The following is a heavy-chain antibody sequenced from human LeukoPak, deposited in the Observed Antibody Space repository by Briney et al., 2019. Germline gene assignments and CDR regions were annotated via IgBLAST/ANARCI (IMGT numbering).Heavy chain of an antibody. CDR3: ARQGRYMAAAGTPNFDY. Sequence: PSETLSLTCAVYGGSFSGYYWSWIRQPPGKGLEWIGEINHSGSTNYNPSLKSRVTISVDTSKNQFSLNLSSVTAADTAVYYCARQGRYMAAAGTPNFDYWGQGTLVTVFS. D-gene: IGHD6-13*01. CDR1: GGSFSGYY. J-gene: IGHJ4*02. CDR2: INHSGST. V-gene: IGHV4-34*01.